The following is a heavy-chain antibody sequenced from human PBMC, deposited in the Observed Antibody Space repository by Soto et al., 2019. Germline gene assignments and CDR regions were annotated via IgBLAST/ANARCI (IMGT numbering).Heavy chain of an antibody. CDR3: ARAPGIAAAGTMLGYYYYGMDV. D-gene: IGHD6-13*01. Sequence: QVQLVESGGGVVQPGRSLRLSCAASGFTFSSYAMHWVRQAPGKGLEWVAVISYDGSNKYYADSVKGRFTISRDNSKNTLYLQMNSLRAEDTAVYYCARAPGIAAAGTMLGYYYYGMDVWGQGTTVTVSS. CDR1: GFTFSSYA. CDR2: ISYDGSNK. J-gene: IGHJ6*02. V-gene: IGHV3-30-3*01.